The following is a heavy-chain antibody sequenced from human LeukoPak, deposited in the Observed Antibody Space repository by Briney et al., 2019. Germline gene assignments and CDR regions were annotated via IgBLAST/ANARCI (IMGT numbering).Heavy chain of an antibody. D-gene: IGHD3-22*01. Sequence: GGSLRLSCAASGFTFSNYWMSWVRQAPGKGLEWVSSISSSSSYIYYADSVKGRFTISRDNAKNSLYLQMNSLRAEDTAVYYCARGAYYDSSGIDAFDIWGQGTMVTVSS. J-gene: IGHJ3*02. V-gene: IGHV3-21*01. CDR3: ARGAYYDSSGIDAFDI. CDR2: ISSSSSYI. CDR1: GFTFSNYW.